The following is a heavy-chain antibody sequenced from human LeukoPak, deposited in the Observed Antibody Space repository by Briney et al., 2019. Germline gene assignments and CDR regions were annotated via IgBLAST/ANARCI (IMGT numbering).Heavy chain of an antibody. Sequence: GGSLRLSCAASGLTFSNAWMSWVRQAPGQGLEWVARIKTKTDGETTEYAAPVKGRFTISRDDSKNTLYLQMNSLRAEDTAVYYCARDPLGISSGWYYRTRNWFDSWGQGTLVTVSS. J-gene: IGHJ5*01. V-gene: IGHV3-15*01. CDR3: ARDPLGISSGWYYRTRNWFDS. CDR1: GLTFSNAW. D-gene: IGHD6-19*01. CDR2: IKTKTDGETT.